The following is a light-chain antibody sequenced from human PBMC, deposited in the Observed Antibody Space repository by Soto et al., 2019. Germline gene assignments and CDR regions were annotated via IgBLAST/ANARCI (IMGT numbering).Light chain of an antibody. J-gene: IGKJ5*01. Sequence: IVLTQSPVTLSLPPGERATLSCRSSQSVSSSYLAWYQQKPGQAPRLLIYGASSRATGIPDRFSGSGSGTEFTLTISSLQSEHFAVYYCQQYNNWPITFGPVTRLEIK. CDR2: GAS. CDR1: QSVSSSY. V-gene: IGKV3-20*01. CDR3: QQYNNWPIT.